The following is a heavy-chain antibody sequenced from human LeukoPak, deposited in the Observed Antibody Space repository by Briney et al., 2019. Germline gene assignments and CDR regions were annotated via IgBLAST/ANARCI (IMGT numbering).Heavy chain of an antibody. J-gene: IGHJ4*02. Sequence: PGGSLRLSCAASGLTFSSYAMSWVRQAPGKGLEWVSVISGSVGSTYYADSVKGRFTISRDNSKNTLYPQMNSLRAEDTAVYYCAKEVGARGESGYWGQGTLVTVSS. CDR2: ISGSVGST. CDR3: AKEVGARGESGY. V-gene: IGHV3-23*01. CDR1: GLTFSSYA. D-gene: IGHD1-26*01.